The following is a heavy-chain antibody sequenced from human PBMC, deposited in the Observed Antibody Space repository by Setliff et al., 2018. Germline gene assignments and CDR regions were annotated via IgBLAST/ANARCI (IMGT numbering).Heavy chain of an antibody. CDR1: GGTFRTDG. V-gene: IGHV1-69*13. CDR2: IIPVFRTA. D-gene: IGHD3-22*01. J-gene: IGHJ4*02. CDR3: ARDTRDRYDSSGYYLSLDS. Sequence: SVKVSCKASGGTFRTDGFSWVRQAPGQGLEWMGRIIPVFRTANYAQKFQGRVTITADESTRTAYMELSSVRFEDTAVYYCARDTRDRYDSSGYYLSLDSWGQGSRVTVSS.